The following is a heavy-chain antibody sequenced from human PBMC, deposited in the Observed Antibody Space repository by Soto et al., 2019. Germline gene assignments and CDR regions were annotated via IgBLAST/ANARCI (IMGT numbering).Heavy chain of an antibody. CDR3: ARGGNVVVLAAYDY. V-gene: IGHV3-9*01. CDR1: GFTFEDYA. J-gene: IGHJ4*02. CDR2: ISWDSRSV. D-gene: IGHD2-15*01. Sequence: EVHLVESGGGLVQPGGSLRLSCAVSGFTFEDYAMHWVRQAPGKGLEWVSGISWDSRSVAYADSVKGRFTISRDNAENSLHLQMNSLRAEDTAVYYCARGGNVVVLAAYDYWGQGTQVTVSS.